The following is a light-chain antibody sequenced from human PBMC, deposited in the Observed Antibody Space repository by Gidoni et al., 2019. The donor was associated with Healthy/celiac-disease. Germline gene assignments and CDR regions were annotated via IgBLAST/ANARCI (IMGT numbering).Light chain of an antibody. CDR2: GAS. CDR3: QQYGSSPRT. Sequence: DIVSTQSPGTLSLSPGERATLSCRARQSVSSSYLAWYQQKPGQAPRLLIYGASSRATGIPDRFSGSGSGTDFTLTISRLEPEEFAVYYCQQYGSSPRTFGQGTKVEIK. CDR1: QSVSSSY. J-gene: IGKJ1*01. V-gene: IGKV3-20*01.